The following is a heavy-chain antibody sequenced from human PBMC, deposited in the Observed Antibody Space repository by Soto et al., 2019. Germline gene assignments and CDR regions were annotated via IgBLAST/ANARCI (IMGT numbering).Heavy chain of an antibody. J-gene: IGHJ6*02. D-gene: IGHD3-22*01. CDR1: GYTFTSYG. CDR3: ARDVNYYDSSYYGMDV. CDR2: ISAYNGNT. Sequence: ASVKVSCKASGYTFTSYGISWVRQAPGQGLEWMGWISAYNGNTNYAQKPQGRVTMTTDTSTSTAYMELRSLRSDDTAVYYCARDVNYYDSSYYGMDVWGQGTTVTVSS. V-gene: IGHV1-18*01.